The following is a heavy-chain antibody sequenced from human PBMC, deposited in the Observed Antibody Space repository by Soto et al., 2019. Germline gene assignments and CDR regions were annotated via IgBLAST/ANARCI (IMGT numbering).Heavy chain of an antibody. CDR2: IIPIFGTA. CDR1: GGTFSSYA. V-gene: IGHV1-69*13. CDR3: ARDRRVVPAAPWGYYYYGMDV. J-gene: IGHJ6*02. Sequence: GASVKVSCKASGGTFSSYAISWVRQAPGQGLEWMGGIIPIFGTANYAQKFQGRVTITADESTSTAYMELSSLRSEDTAVYYCARDRRVVPAAPWGYYYYGMDVWGQGTTVTVSS. D-gene: IGHD2-2*01.